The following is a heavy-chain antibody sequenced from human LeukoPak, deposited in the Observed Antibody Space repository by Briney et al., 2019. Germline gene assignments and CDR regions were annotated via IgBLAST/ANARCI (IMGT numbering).Heavy chain of an antibody. CDR1: GFTFSSYA. V-gene: IGHV3-23*01. CDR2: ISGSGGST. D-gene: IGHD4-17*01. CDR3: AKAPYYGDYPYFDY. J-gene: IGHJ4*02. Sequence: GGSLRLSCAASGFTFSSYAMSWVRQAPGKGLEWVSGISGSGGSTYYADSVKGRFTISRDNSKNTLYLQMNSLRAEDTAVYYCAKAPYYGDYPYFDYWGQGTLVTVSS.